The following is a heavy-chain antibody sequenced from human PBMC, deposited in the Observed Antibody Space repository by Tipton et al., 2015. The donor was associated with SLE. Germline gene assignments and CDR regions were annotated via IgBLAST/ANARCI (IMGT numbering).Heavy chain of an antibody. V-gene: IGHV4-30-4*01. J-gene: IGHJ4*02. CDR1: GGSISSGDYY. D-gene: IGHD6-13*01. CDR2: IYYSGST. CDR3: ARATYSSNWIDY. Sequence: TLSLTCTVSGGSISSGDYYWSWIRQPPGKGLEWIGYIYYSGSTYYNPSLKSRVTISVDTSKNQFSLKLSSVTAADTAVYYCARATYSSNWIDYWGQGTLVTVSS.